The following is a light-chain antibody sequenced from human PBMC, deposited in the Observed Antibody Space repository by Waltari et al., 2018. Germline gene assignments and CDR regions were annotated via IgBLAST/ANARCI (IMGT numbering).Light chain of an antibody. V-gene: IGKV1-5*03. Sequence: DGQGILTWLDWYQQKPGKAPKRLIYKASNLQSGVPSRFSGSGSGTEFTLTICSLQPEEFATDYCQQYSTHYTFGQGTKVE. CDR1: QGILTW. CDR2: KAS. CDR3: QQYSTHYT. J-gene: IGKJ2*01.